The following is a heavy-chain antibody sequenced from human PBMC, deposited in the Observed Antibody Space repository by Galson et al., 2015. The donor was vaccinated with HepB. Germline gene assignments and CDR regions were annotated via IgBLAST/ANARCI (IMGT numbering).Heavy chain of an antibody. Sequence: SLRLSCAGSGFAFNNAWMTWVRQAPGKGLEWVGHIKGKSEGGTTDYAAPVKGRFTISRDDSENTLNLQMSSLKTEDTAVYYCATDFCSSISCYGEGYYYYALDVWGQGTTVTVSS. CDR3: ATDFCSSISCYGEGYYYYALDV. D-gene: IGHD2-2*01. J-gene: IGHJ6*02. CDR1: GFAFNNAW. CDR2: IKGKSEGGTT. V-gene: IGHV3-15*01.